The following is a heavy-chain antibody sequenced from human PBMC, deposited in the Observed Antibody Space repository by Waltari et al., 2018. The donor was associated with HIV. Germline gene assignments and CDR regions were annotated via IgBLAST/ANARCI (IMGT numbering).Heavy chain of an antibody. J-gene: IGHJ3*02. Sequence: QVQLVQSGAEVKKPGASVKVSCKASGYSFTSYAIHWVRQAPGQRLEWMAWINAGNGNTKYSQKFQGRVTIMRDTSASTAYMELSSLRSEDTAMYYCARFGMVGDAFDIWGQGTMVTVSS. CDR3: ARFGMVGDAFDI. V-gene: IGHV1-3*01. CDR1: GYSFTSYA. CDR2: INAGNGNT. D-gene: IGHD2-8*01.